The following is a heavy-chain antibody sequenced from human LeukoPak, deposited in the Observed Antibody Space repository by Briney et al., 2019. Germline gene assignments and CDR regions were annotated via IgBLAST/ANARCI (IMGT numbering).Heavy chain of an antibody. V-gene: IGHV1-18*01. CDR2: INPYSGDT. J-gene: IGHJ4*02. CDR1: GYTFTSYG. Sequence: ASVKVSCKASGYTFTSYGFSWVRQAPGQGLEWVGWINPYSGDTDYAQNLRGRVTLTTDTSMSKAYMELRSLRSDDSAVYYCARPQGIAGGYYFDSWGQGTLVSVSS. CDR3: ARPQGIAGGYYFDS. D-gene: IGHD6-13*01.